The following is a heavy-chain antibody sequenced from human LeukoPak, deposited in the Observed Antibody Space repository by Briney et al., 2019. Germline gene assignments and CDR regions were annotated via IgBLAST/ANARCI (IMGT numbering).Heavy chain of an antibody. D-gene: IGHD3-22*01. CDR2: IYHSGST. J-gene: IGHJ5*02. V-gene: IGHV4-59*05. CDR1: GGSISGYY. Sequence: SETLSLTCTVSGGSISGYYWSWIRQPPGKGLAWLGSIYHSGSTYDNPSLKSRVTISVDRSKNQFSLKLSSVTAADTAVYYCARLYYDSRGYYWFDRWGQGTLVTVSS. CDR3: ARLYYDSRGYYWFDR.